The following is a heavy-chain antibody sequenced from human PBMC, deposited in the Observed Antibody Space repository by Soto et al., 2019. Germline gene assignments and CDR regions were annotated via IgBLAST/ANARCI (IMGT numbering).Heavy chain of an antibody. CDR3: ARATNIVATDLFDY. V-gene: IGHV3-48*01. D-gene: IGHD5-12*01. Sequence: GGSLRLSCAASGFAFSNYGMNWVRQAPGKGLHWVSYISSSGSTIYYADSVKGRFTISRDNAKNSRYLQMNSLRAEDTAVYYCARATNIVATDLFDYWGQGTLVTVSS. J-gene: IGHJ4*02. CDR2: ISSSGSTI. CDR1: GFAFSNYG.